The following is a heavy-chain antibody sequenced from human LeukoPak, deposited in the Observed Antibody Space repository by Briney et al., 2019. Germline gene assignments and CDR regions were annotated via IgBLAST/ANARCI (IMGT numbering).Heavy chain of an antibody. CDR1: GFTFSSYG. CDR2: IWDDGNNR. J-gene: IGHJ4*02. V-gene: IGHV3-33*01. CDR3: VRDSEWGNRITMVRGVISPSYYFDH. D-gene: IGHD3-10*01. Sequence: GGSLRLSCAASGFTFSSYGMHWVRQAPGKGLEWVAVIWDDGNNRYYGDSVKGRFTISRDNSKNTLYMEMNRLRAEDTAVYYCVRDSEWGNRITMVRGVISPSYYFDHWGQGTLVSVSS.